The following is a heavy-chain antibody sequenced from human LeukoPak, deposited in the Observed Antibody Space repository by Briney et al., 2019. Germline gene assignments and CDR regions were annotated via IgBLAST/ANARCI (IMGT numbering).Heavy chain of an antibody. CDR1: AFTFSRYW. CDR3: ARGGFASSWYISRDY. Sequence: GGSLRLSCVASAFTFSRYWMTWVRQAPGKGLEWVANIKEDGSEKYYVDSVKGRFTISRDNAKKSLYLQMSSLRPEDTAVYYCARGGFASSWYISRDYWGQGTLVTVSS. V-gene: IGHV3-7*01. D-gene: IGHD6-13*01. J-gene: IGHJ4*02. CDR2: IKEDGSEK.